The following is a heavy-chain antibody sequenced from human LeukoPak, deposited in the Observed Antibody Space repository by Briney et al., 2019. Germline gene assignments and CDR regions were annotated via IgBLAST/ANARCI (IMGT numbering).Heavy chain of an antibody. CDR1: GYSFTSYW. Sequence: GESLKISCKGSGYSFTSYWIGWVRQMPGKGLEWMGIIYPGDSDTRYSPSFQGQVTISADKSINTAYLQWSSLKASDTAMYYCARQPRSGYCSSTSCFLWYFDLWGRGTLVTVSS. J-gene: IGHJ2*01. CDR2: IYPGDSDT. V-gene: IGHV5-51*01. D-gene: IGHD2-2*01. CDR3: ARQPRSGYCSSTSCFLWYFDL.